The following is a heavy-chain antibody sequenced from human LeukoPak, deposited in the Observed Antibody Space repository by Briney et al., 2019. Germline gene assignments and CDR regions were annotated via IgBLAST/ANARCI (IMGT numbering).Heavy chain of an antibody. CDR3: ARMGLQLSSQPYSCLDP. D-gene: IGHD2-2*01. Sequence: PGRSLRLSCAASGFTFSSYAMHWVRQAPGKGLEWVSAISGSGGSTFYADSVKGQFTISRDNSKNTLYLQMNSLRAEDTAVYYCARMGLQLSSQPYSCLDPWGQGTLVTLSS. CDR1: GFTFSSYA. J-gene: IGHJ5*02. CDR2: ISGSGGST. V-gene: IGHV3-23*01.